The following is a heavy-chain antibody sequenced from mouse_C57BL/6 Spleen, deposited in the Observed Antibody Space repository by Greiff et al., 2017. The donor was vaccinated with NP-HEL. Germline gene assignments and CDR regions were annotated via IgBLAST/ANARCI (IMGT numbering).Heavy chain of an antibody. CDR1: GYTFTDYN. CDR2: INPNNGGT. CDR3: ARRYYYGAMDY. J-gene: IGHJ4*01. Sequence: VQLKESGPELVKPGASVKIPCKASGYTFTDYNMDWVKQSHGKSLEWIGAINPNNGGTIYNQKFKGKATLTVDKSSSTAYMELRSLTSEDTAVYYCARRYYYGAMDYWGQGTSVTVSS. D-gene: IGHD1-1*01. V-gene: IGHV1-18*01.